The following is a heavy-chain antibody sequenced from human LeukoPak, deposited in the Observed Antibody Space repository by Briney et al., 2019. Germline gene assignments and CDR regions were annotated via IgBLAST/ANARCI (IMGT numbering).Heavy chain of an antibody. Sequence: ASVKVSCEASGYTFTGYYMHWVRQAPGQGLEWMGWINPNSGGTNYAQKFQGRVTMTRDTSISTAYMELSRPRSDDTAVYYCARGSYDSSGPGLSAFDIWGQGTMVTVSS. CDR1: GYTFTGYY. CDR2: INPNSGGT. D-gene: IGHD3-22*01. CDR3: ARGSYDSSGPGLSAFDI. J-gene: IGHJ3*02. V-gene: IGHV1-2*02.